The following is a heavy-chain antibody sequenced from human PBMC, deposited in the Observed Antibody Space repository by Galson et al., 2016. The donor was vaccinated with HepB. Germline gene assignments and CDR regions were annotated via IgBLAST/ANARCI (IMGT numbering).Heavy chain of an antibody. CDR3: ATEGSSWPYGYFDY. CDR2: VYTSGST. J-gene: IGHJ4*02. V-gene: IGHV4-61*02. CDR1: GGSISGGPYY. Sequence: LSLTCTVSGGSISGGPYYWSWIRQPAGKGLEWIGRVYTSGSTNYNPSLRSRVTISVDTSKNQFSLELSSMTAADTAMYYCATEGSSWPYGYFDYWGQGTLVTVSS. D-gene: IGHD6-13*01.